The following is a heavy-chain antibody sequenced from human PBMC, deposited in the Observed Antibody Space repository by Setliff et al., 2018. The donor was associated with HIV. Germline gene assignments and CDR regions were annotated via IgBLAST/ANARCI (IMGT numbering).Heavy chain of an antibody. D-gene: IGHD3-16*02. J-gene: IGHJ4*02. V-gene: IGHV3-11*04. Sequence: YYWGWIRQPPGKGLEWVSYLSSSGSTMYYADSVKGRFTISRENAENSLYLQMNSLRADDTAVYYCARERAYDYLWGSYRSSQNSFDYWGQGTLVTVSS. CDR1: YY. CDR3: ARERAYDYLWGSYRSSQNSFDY. CDR2: LSSSGSTM.